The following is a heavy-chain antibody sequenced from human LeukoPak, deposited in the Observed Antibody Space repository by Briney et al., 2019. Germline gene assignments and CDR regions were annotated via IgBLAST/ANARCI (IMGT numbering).Heavy chain of an antibody. J-gene: IGHJ4*02. CDR2: IYYSGST. D-gene: IGHD2-2*02. Sequence: PSETLSLTCTVSGGSISSYYWSWIRQPPGKGLEWIGYIYYSGSTNYNPSLKSRVTISVDTSKNQFSLKLGSVTAADTAVYYCAREGYCSSTSCYKVFDYWGQGTLVTVSS. V-gene: IGHV4-59*01. CDR3: AREGYCSSTSCYKVFDY. CDR1: GGSISSYY.